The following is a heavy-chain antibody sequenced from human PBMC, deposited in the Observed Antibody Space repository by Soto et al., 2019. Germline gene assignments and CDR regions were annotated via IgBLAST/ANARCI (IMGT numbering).Heavy chain of an antibody. V-gene: IGHV1-69*12. CDR3: ERGGLAVAGISDYYFDY. CDR1: GGTFSSYA. Sequence: QVQLVQSGAEVKKPGSSMKVSCKASGGTFSSYAISWVRQAPGQGLEWMGGLIPIFGTANYAQKFQGRVTITADESTSTAYMELISLRSGDTAMYYCERGGLAVAGISDYYFDYWGQGTLVTVSS. D-gene: IGHD6-19*01. J-gene: IGHJ4*02. CDR2: LIPIFGTA.